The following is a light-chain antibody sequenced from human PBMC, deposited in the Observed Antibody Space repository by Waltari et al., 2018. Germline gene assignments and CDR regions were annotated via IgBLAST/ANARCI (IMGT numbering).Light chain of an antibody. CDR3: QVWDSSSFHVV. V-gene: IGLV3-21*03. CDR1: NIPHKN. CDR2: DDS. J-gene: IGLJ2*01. Sequence: SYVLTQPPSVSVAPGKTARITCGANNIPHKNVPWYRQKPGQAPPLAVFDDSDRPPGIPERISGSNSGNTATLTISRVEAGDEADYYCQVWDSSSFHVVFGGGTKLTVL.